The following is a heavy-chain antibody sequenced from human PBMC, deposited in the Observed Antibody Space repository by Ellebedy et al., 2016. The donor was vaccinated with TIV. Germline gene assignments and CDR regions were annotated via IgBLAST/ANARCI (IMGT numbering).Heavy chain of an antibody. J-gene: IGHJ4*02. CDR2: ISAYNGNT. Sequence: ASVKVSCKASGYTFTSYGISWVRQAPGQGLEWMGWISAYNGNTNYAQKLQGRVTMTTDTSTSTAYMELRSLRSDDTALYYCARYDILTGYPHYWGQGTLVTVSS. CDR3: ARYDILTGYPHY. V-gene: IGHV1-18*01. D-gene: IGHD3-9*01. CDR1: GYTFTSYG.